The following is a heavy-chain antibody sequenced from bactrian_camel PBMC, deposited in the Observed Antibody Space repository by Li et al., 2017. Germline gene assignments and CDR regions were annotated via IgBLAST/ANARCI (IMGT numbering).Heavy chain of an antibody. D-gene: IGHD2*01. J-gene: IGHJ4*01. Sequence: HVQLVESGGGLVQEGQSLKLSCAISGYATSHYCIAWFRLSSGKEREEVAHIYARNGRSDVADSVKGRFAISRDNAKNTLYLQMNNLKPEDTAMYYCAARRGTCYPPALSWYEYNYWGQGTQVTVSS. V-gene: IGHV3-3*01. CDR1: GYATSHYC. CDR3: AARRGTCYPPALSWYEYNY. CDR2: IYARNGRS.